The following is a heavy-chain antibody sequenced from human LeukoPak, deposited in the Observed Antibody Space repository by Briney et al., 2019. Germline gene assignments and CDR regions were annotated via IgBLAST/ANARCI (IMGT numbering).Heavy chain of an antibody. CDR2: INHSGST. D-gene: IGHD4-17*01. V-gene: IGHV4-39*07. CDR3: ASTTVTTSAPHADQGNWFDP. J-gene: IGHJ5*02. Sequence: SETLSLTCTVSGGSISSGGYYWSWIRQPPGKGLEWIGEINHSGSTNYNPSLKSRVTISVDTSKNQFSPKLSSVTAADTAVYYCASTTVTTSAPHADQGNWFDPWGQGTLVTVSS. CDR1: GGSISSGGYY.